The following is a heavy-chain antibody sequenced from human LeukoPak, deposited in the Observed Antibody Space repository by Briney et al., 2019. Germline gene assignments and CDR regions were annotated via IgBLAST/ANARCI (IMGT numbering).Heavy chain of an antibody. Sequence: ASVKVSCKASGYTFTSYYMHWVRQAPGQGLEWMGIINPSGGSTSYAQKFQGRVTMTRDTSTSTVYMELSSLRSEDTAVYYCARDFVMYSGSDWYYYYGMDVWGQGTTVTVSS. J-gene: IGHJ6*02. CDR1: GYTFTSYY. CDR2: INPSGGST. CDR3: ARDFVMYSGSDWYYYYGMDV. D-gene: IGHD1-26*01. V-gene: IGHV1-46*01.